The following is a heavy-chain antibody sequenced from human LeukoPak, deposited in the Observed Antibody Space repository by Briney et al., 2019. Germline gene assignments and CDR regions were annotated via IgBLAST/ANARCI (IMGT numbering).Heavy chain of an antibody. J-gene: IGHJ6*03. CDR3: ARAGIAAAQYYYYMDV. Sequence: ASVKVSCKASGYTFTGYYMHWVRQAPGQGLEWMGWSNPNSGGTNYAQKFQGRVTMTRDTSISTAYMELSRLRSDDTAVYYCARAGIAAAQYYYYMDVWGKGTTVTVSS. D-gene: IGHD6-13*01. V-gene: IGHV1-2*02. CDR1: GYTFTGYY. CDR2: SNPNSGGT.